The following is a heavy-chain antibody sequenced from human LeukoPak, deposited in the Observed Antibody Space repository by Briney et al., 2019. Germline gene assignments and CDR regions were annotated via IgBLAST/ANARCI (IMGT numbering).Heavy chain of an antibody. CDR1: GFTFSSYA. V-gene: IGHV3-30*04. J-gene: IGHJ3*02. CDR2: ISYDGSNK. CDR3: ARDAFDI. Sequence: GRSLRLSCAASGFTFSSYAMHWVRQAPGKGLEWVAVISYDGSNKYYADSVKGRFTISRDNSKNTLYLQMNSLRAEDTAVYYCARDAFDIWGQGTMVTVSS.